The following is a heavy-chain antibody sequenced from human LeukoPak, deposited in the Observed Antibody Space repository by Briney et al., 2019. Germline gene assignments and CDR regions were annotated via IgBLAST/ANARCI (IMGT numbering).Heavy chain of an antibody. D-gene: IGHD3-10*01. CDR3: ARDATMVRGVIILGTRNYYGMDV. CDR2: IYTSGST. J-gene: IGHJ6*02. CDR1: GGSISSYY. V-gene: IGHV4-4*07. Sequence: TSETLSLTCAASGGSISSYYWSWIRQPAGKGLEWVGRIYTSGSTNYNPSLKSRVTMSVDTSKNQFSLKLSSVTAADTAVYYCARDATMVRGVIILGTRNYYGMDVWGQGTTVTVSS.